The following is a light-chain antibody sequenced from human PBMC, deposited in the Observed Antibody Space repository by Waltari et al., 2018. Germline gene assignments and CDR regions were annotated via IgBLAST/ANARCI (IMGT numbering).Light chain of an antibody. CDR3: QHYYDNPWT. Sequence: IQMTQSPSDLSASVGDRVTIPCRASQNIYSNLAWYQQKPGKAPKLLIYAASSLQSGIPSRFSGSGSGTDFTLTISSLQPEDSAAYYCQHYYDNPWTFGQGTKVEIK. CDR1: QNIYSN. J-gene: IGKJ1*01. V-gene: IGKV1-6*01. CDR2: AAS.